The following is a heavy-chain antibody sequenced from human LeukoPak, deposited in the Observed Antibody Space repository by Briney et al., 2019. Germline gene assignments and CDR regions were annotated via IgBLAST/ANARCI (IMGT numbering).Heavy chain of an antibody. CDR3: AKYTALVTTDY. CDR2: ISHSGGST. CDR1: GFTFSSYA. V-gene: IGHV3-23*01. D-gene: IGHD5-18*01. Sequence: GGSLRLSCAASGFTFSSYAMSWVRQAPGKGLEWVSAISHSGGSTYYADSVKGRFTISRDNSKNTLYLQMDSLRAEDTAVYYCAKYTALVTTDYWGQGTLVTVSS. J-gene: IGHJ4*02.